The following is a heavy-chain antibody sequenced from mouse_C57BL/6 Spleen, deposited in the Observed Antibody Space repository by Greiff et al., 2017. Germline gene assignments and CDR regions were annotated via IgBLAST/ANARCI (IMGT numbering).Heavy chain of an antibody. J-gene: IGHJ2*01. CDR1: GYTFTDYY. V-gene: IGHV1-26*01. D-gene: IGHD2-5*01. CDR2: INPNNGGT. CDR3: ASHLPYYSNEDY. Sequence: EVQLQQSGPELVKPGASVKISCKASGYTFTDYYMNWVKQSHGKSLEWIGDINPNNGGTSYNQKFKGKATLTVDKSSSTAYMELRSLTSEDSAVYYCASHLPYYSNEDYWGQGTTLTVSS.